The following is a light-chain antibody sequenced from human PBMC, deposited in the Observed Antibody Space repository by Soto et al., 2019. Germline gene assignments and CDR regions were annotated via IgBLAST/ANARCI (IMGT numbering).Light chain of an antibody. CDR1: QSVSSSY. V-gene: IGKV3-20*01. Sequence: EIVLTQSPGTLSLSPGERATLSCRSSQSVSSSYVAWYPQKPGQAPRLLIDGGSSRATGIPVRGSGRGEGTECTSPRHSLKSEDLAVEFGQQYDNLPLTVGPGTKVEIK. CDR2: GGS. CDR3: QQYDNLPLT. J-gene: IGKJ4*02.